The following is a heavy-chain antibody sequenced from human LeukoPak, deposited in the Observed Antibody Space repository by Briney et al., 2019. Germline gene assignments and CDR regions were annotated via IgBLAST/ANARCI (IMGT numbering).Heavy chain of an antibody. CDR3: ARPQAITYYYDSSGYYLGGDAFDI. V-gene: IGHV5-51*01. CDR2: IYPGDSDT. CDR1: GYSFTSYW. D-gene: IGHD3-22*01. Sequence: GESLKISCKGSGYSFTSYWIGWVRQMPGKGLEWMGIIYPGDSDTRYSPSFQGQVTISADKSISTAYLQWSSLKASDTAMYYCARPQAITYYYDSSGYYLGGDAFDIWGQGTMVTVSS. J-gene: IGHJ3*02.